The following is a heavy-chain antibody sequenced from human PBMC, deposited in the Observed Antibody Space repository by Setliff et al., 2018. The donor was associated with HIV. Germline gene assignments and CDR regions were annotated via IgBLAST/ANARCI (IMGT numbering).Heavy chain of an antibody. CDR1: GRSFSGYY. D-gene: IGHD7-27*01. V-gene: IGHV4-34*01. J-gene: IGHJ3*01. CDR2: INHSGGT. Sequence: PSETLSLTCAVYGRSFSGYYWNWIRQSPGKGLEWIGEINHSGGTNYNPSLKSRVTMSIDTSKNQLSLNVSSVTAADTAVYYCARGWGHDGFDFWGQGTMVTVS. CDR3: ARGWGHDGFDF.